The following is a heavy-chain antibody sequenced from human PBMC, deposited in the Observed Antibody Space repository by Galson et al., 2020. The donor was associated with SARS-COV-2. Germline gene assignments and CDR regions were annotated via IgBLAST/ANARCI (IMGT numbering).Heavy chain of an antibody. J-gene: IGHJ4*02. V-gene: IGHV3-74*01. CDR1: GFTFSSYG. Sequence: GESLKISCAASGFTFSSYGMHWVRQVPGKGLVWVSRNKSDGITTTYADSVKGRFTISRDNAKNTLYLQMNSLRAEDTAVYYCASRGVVVPDTSFDYWGRGTLVTVSS. D-gene: IGHD3-22*01. CDR3: ASRGVVVPDTSFDY. CDR2: NKSDGITT.